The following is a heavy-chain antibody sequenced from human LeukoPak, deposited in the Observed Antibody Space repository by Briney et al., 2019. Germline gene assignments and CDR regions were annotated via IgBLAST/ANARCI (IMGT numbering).Heavy chain of an antibody. CDR2: IYYSGST. CDR1: GGSISSHY. D-gene: IGHD6-13*01. V-gene: IGHV4-59*11. J-gene: IGHJ6*03. Sequence: SETLSLTCTVSGGSISSHYWSWIRQPPGKGLEWIGYIYYSGSTNYNPSLKSRVTISVDTSKNQFSLKLSSVTAADTAVYYCARGRRSSWAIGYYYYYYVDVWGKGTTVTVSS. CDR3: ARGRRSSWAIGYYYYYYVDV.